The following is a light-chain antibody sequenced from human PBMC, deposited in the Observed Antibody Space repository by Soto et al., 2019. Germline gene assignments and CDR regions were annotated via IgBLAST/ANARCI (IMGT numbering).Light chain of an antibody. CDR1: QSISSW. CDR3: QQYNTQET. J-gene: IGKJ1*01. CDR2: DAS. Sequence: DIQMTQSPSTLSASVGDRVTITCRASQSISSWLAWYQQKPGKAPNLLIYDASSLESGVPSRFSGSGSGTEFTLTISSLQPDDFATYYCQQYNTQETFGQGTKVEIK. V-gene: IGKV1-5*01.